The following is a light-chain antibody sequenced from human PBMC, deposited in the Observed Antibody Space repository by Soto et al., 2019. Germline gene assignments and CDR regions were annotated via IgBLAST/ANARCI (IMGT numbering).Light chain of an antibody. V-gene: IGKV1-9*01. CDR2: AAS. CDR1: QGISRY. CDR3: QQLNSYPPFT. Sequence: DIQLTQSPSFLSASVGDRVTITCRASQGISRYLAWYQQKPGKAPKLLIYAASTLQSGVPSRFSGSGSGTEFTLTISSLQPEDFATYYCQQLNSYPPFTFGPGTKVDIK. J-gene: IGKJ3*01.